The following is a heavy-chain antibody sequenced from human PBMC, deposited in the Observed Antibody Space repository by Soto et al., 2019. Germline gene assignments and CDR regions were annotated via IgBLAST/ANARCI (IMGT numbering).Heavy chain of an antibody. CDR1: GFTFSSYA. V-gene: IGHV3-23*01. CDR3: AKQAVAGTRYYFDC. D-gene: IGHD6-19*01. J-gene: IGHJ4*02. Sequence: GGSLRLSCAATGFTFSSYAMSWVRQAPGKGLEWVSVISGSGGNTYYADSVKGRFTISRDNSKNTLYLQMNSLRAEDTAVYYCAKQAVAGTRYYFDCWGQGTLVTVSS. CDR2: ISGSGGNT.